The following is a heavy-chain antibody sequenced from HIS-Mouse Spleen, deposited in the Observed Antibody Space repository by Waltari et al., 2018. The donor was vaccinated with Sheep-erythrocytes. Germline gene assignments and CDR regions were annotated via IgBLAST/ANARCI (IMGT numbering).Heavy chain of an antibody. CDR1: GYTFTSYD. Sequence: QVQLVQSGAEVKKPGASVKVSCKASGYTFTSYDINWVRQATGQGLEWMGWGNPNSGNTGYAQKYQGRVTMPRNTSISTAYMELSSLRSEDTAVYYCARGFWVYSSSSGFDYWGQGTLVTVSS. V-gene: IGHV1-8*01. CDR2: GNPNSGNT. CDR3: ARGFWVYSSSSGFDY. J-gene: IGHJ4*02. D-gene: IGHD6-6*01.